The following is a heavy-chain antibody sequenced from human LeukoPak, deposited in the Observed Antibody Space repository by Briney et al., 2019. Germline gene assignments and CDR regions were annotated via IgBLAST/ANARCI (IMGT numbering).Heavy chain of an antibody. J-gene: IGHJ4*02. D-gene: IGHD3-10*01. CDR3: AKIRARVREMNGGYFDY. CDR2: ISYDGSNK. Sequence: GRSLRLSCAASGFTFSSYAMHWVRQAPGKGLERVAVISYDGSNKYYADSVKGRFTISRDNSKNTLYPQMNSLRAEDTAVYYCAKIRARVREMNGGYFDYWGQGTLVTVSS. CDR1: GFTFSSYA. V-gene: IGHV3-30-3*02.